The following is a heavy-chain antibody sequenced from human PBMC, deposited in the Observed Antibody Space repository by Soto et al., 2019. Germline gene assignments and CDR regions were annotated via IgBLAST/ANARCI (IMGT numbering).Heavy chain of an antibody. CDR2: ISAYNGNT. V-gene: IGHV1-18*04. CDR1: GYTFTSYG. J-gene: IGHJ2*01. CDR3: ARLLLAQTYSTAGGYFDL. D-gene: IGHD6-13*01. Sequence: QVQLVQSGAEVKKPGASVKVSCKASGYTFTSYGISWVRQAPGQGLEWMGWISAYNGNTNYAQKLQGRVTMTTDTSTSTAYMDLRSLRSDDTAVYYCARLLLAQTYSTAGGYFDLWGRGTLGTVSS.